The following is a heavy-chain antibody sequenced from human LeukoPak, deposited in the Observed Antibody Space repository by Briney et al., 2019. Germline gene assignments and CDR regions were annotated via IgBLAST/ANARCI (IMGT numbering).Heavy chain of an antibody. CDR1: GGSISSSDYY. Sequence: SETLSLTCTVSGGSISSSDYYWGWIRQPPGKGLEWIGSIYYGGSTYYNPSLKSRVTISVGTSMNQFSLKLSFVTTADTAVYYCARALGYCSGGSCTRGYNWFDPWGQGTLVTVPS. CDR2: IYYGGST. D-gene: IGHD2-15*01. J-gene: IGHJ5*02. CDR3: ARALGYCSGGSCTRGYNWFDP. V-gene: IGHV4-39*01.